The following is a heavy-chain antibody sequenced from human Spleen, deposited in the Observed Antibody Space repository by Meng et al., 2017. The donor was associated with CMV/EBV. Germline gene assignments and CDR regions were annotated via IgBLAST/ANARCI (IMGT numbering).Heavy chain of an antibody. Sequence: DSVKVSCKASGYTFTIYDINWVRQATGQGLEWVGWMDPNSGKTGYAQKFQGRVTMTRNTSISTAYMELSSLRAEDTAVYYCASTGGYSYGQPHFDYWGQGTLVTVSS. V-gene: IGHV1-8*01. D-gene: IGHD5-18*01. CDR3: ASTGGYSYGQPHFDY. CDR2: MDPNSGKT. J-gene: IGHJ4*02. CDR1: GYTFTIYD.